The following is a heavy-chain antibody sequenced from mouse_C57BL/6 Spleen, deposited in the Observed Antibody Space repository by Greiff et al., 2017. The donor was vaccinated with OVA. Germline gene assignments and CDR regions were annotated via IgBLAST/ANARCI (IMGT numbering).Heavy chain of an antibody. D-gene: IGHD1-2*01. CDR1: GFTFSSYA. Sequence: EVNVVESGGGLVKPGGSLKLSCAASGFTFSSYAMSWVRQTPEKRLEWVATISDGGSYTYYPDNVKGRFTISRDNAKNNLYLQMSHMKSEDTAMYYCARDTAGPWFAYWGQGTLVTVSA. CDR2: ISDGGSYT. V-gene: IGHV5-4*01. J-gene: IGHJ3*01. CDR3: ARDTAGPWFAY.